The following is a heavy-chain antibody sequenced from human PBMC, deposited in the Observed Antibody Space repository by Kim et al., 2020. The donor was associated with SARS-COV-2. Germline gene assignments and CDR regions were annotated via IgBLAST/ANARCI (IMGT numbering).Heavy chain of an antibody. D-gene: IGHD3-3*02. V-gene: IGHV3-7*01. Sequence: GGSLRLSCAASGFSISSSWMTWVRQAPGKGLEWVANIKEDGSEIYYADSVKGRFTISRDNAKKSLYLQMNSLRAEDTAGYYCAKTRALDIWGQGTMVTVS. J-gene: IGHJ3*02. CDR2: IKEDGSEI. CDR1: GFSISSSW. CDR3: AKTRALDI.